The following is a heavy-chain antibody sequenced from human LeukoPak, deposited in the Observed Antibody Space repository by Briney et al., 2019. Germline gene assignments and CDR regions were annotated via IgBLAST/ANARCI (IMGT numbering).Heavy chain of an antibody. J-gene: IGHJ4*02. V-gene: IGHV4-39*01. CDR3: AIXXTAMXSSFDY. CDR2: IYYSGST. CDR1: GGSISSSSYY. D-gene: IGHD5-18*01. Sequence: SETLSLTCTVSGGSISSSSYYWGWIRQPPGKGLEWIGSIYYSGSTYYNPSLKSRVTISVDTSKNQFSLKLSSVTAADTAVYYXAIXXTAMXSSFDYWGQGTLVTVSS.